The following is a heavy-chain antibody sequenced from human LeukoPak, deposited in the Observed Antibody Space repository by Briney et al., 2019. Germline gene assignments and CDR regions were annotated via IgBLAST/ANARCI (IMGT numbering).Heavy chain of an antibody. Sequence: ASVKLSCNVSGYTLTELSMHWVRHAPGKGLEWMGGFDPEDGETIYAQKFQGRVSMTDDTSTDTAYMELSSLRSEDTAVYYCASAVEMATITAFDYWGQGTLVTVSS. CDR3: ASAVEMATITAFDY. CDR1: GYTLTELS. CDR2: FDPEDGET. V-gene: IGHV1-24*01. J-gene: IGHJ4*02. D-gene: IGHD5-24*01.